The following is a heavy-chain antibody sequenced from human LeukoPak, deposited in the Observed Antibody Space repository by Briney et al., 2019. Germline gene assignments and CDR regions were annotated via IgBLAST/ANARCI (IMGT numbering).Heavy chain of an antibody. CDR2: ISYDGSNK. V-gene: IGHV3-30*03. J-gene: IGHJ4*02. CDR3: ARIEGNFIFDY. D-gene: IGHD4-23*01. Sequence: GGSLRLSCAASGFTFSSYGMHWVRQAPGKGLEWVAVISYDGSNKYYADSVKGRFTISRDNSKNTRYLQMNSLRAEDTAVYYCARIEGNFIFDYWGQGTLVTVSS. CDR1: GFTFSSYG.